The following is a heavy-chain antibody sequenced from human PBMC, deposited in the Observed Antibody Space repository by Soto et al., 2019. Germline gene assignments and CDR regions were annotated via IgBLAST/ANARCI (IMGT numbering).Heavy chain of an antibody. D-gene: IGHD3-16*02. CDR1: GYTFTSYD. CDR2: MNPNSGNT. V-gene: IGHV1-8*01. CDR3: ARGHSRIDYIWGSYRNDAFDI. J-gene: IGHJ3*02. Sequence: ASVKVSCKASGYTFTSYDINWVRQATGQGLEWMGWMNPNSGNTGYAQKFQGRVTMTRNTSISTAYMELSSLRSEDTAVYYCARGHSRIDYIWGSYRNDAFDIWGQGTMVTVS.